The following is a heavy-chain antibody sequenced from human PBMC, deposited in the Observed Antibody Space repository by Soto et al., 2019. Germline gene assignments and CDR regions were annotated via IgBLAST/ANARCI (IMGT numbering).Heavy chain of an antibody. Sequence: QIQLVQSGGGVGQPGGSLRLSCTASGFSFNKFGMHWVRQTPGKGLEWVASLSYDGNHDFYADSVTGRLIISRDNSKNTLYLQVNTLTVDATAVYYCVKERADFVTVPHATSGMDVWGPGTTVTVSS. CDR2: LSYDGNHD. D-gene: IGHD2-15*01. CDR3: VKERADFVTVPHATSGMDV. CDR1: GFSFNKFG. J-gene: IGHJ6*02. V-gene: IGHV3-30*18.